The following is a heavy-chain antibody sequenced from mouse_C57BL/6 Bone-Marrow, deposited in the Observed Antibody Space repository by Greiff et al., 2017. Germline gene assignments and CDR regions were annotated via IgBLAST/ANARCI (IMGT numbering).Heavy chain of an antibody. CDR3: ARRVYDYDDAGYFDY. CDR1: GYTFTSYW. V-gene: IGHV1-69*01. J-gene: IGHJ2*01. Sequence: VQLQQPGAELVMPGASVKLSCKASGYTFTSYWMHWVKQRPGQGLEWIGEIDPSDSYTNYHQQFKGKSTLTVDKSSSTAYMQLSSLTSEDSAVYYCARRVYDYDDAGYFDYWGQGTTLTVSS. D-gene: IGHD2-4*01. CDR2: IDPSDSYT.